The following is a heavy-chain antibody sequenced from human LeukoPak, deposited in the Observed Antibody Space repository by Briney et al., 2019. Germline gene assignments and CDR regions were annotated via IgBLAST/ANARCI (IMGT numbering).Heavy chain of an antibody. CDR3: AHISSSWPDY. D-gene: IGHD6-13*01. V-gene: IGHV3-30*03. CDR1: GFTFSSYG. Sequence: GGSLRLSCAASGFTFSSYGMHWVRQAPGKGLEWVAVISYDGTKKYYADSVKGRFTISRDNSKNTLYLQMNSLRAEDTAVYYCAHISSSWPDYWGQGTLVTVSS. CDR2: ISYDGTKK. J-gene: IGHJ4*02.